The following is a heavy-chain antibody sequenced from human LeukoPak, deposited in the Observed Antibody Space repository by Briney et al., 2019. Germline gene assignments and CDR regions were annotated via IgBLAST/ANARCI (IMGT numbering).Heavy chain of an antibody. Sequence: GGSLRLSCAASGFTVSSNYMSWVRQAPGKGLEWVSSISSSSSCIYYADSVKGRFTISRDNAKNSLYLQMNSLRAEDTAVYYCAKVHSSGWYFFDYWGQGTLVTVSS. D-gene: IGHD6-19*01. CDR2: ISSSSSCI. V-gene: IGHV3-21*01. CDR1: GFTVSSNY. J-gene: IGHJ4*02. CDR3: AKVHSSGWYFFDY.